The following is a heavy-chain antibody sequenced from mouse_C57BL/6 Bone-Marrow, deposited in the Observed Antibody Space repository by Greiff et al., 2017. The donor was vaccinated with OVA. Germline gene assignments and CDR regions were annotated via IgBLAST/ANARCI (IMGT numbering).Heavy chain of an antibody. J-gene: IGHJ3*01. V-gene: IGHV1-26*01. Sequence: EVQLQQSGPELVKPGASVKISCKASGYTFTDYYMNWVKQSHGKSLEWIGDINPNNGGTSYNQKFKGKATLTVDKSSSTAYMELRSLTSEDSAVYYCAREDSPLAYWGQGTLVTVSA. D-gene: IGHD2-12*01. CDR3: AREDSPLAY. CDR1: GYTFTDYY. CDR2: INPNNGGT.